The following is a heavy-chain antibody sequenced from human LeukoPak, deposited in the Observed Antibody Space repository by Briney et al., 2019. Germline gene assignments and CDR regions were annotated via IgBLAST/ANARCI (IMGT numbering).Heavy chain of an antibody. CDR3: ARVVATGQPGDFDY. J-gene: IGHJ4*02. CDR2: MNPNSGNT. CDR1: GYTFTSYG. D-gene: IGHD5-12*01. V-gene: IGHV1-8*02. Sequence: GASVKVSCKASGYTFTSYGISWVRQAPGQGLEWMGWMNPNSGNTGYAQKFQGRVTMTRNTSISTAYMELSSLRSEDTAVYYCARVVATGQPGDFDYWGQGTLVTVSS.